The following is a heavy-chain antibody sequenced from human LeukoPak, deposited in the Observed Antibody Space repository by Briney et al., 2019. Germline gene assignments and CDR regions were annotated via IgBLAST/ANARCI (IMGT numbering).Heavy chain of an antibody. Sequence: SETLSLTCTVSGDSITSYYWSWIRQPPEKGLEWIGYIFYSGSTNYNPSLKSRVTISLDTSKSQFSLKLSSVTAADTAVYYCASTLQGYDSSWYFDYWGQGALVTVSS. CDR3: ASTLQGYDSSWYFDY. CDR1: GDSITSYY. CDR2: IFYSGST. D-gene: IGHD6-13*01. J-gene: IGHJ4*02. V-gene: IGHV4-59*08.